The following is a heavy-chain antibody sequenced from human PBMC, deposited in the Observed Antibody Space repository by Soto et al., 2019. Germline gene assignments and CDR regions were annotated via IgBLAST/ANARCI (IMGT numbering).Heavy chain of an antibody. CDR1: VGTFSSYS. Sequence: QVQLVQSGAGVKKPGSSVKVSCKASVGTFSSYSINWVRQAPGQGLEWMGEIIPIFGTANYAQKFQGRVTITADESTSTAYMELSSLRSEDTAVYYCARDGGRHSGGIDYWGQGTLVTVSS. J-gene: IGHJ4*02. CDR2: IIPIFGTA. CDR3: ARDGGRHSGGIDY. D-gene: IGHD1-26*01. V-gene: IGHV1-69*01.